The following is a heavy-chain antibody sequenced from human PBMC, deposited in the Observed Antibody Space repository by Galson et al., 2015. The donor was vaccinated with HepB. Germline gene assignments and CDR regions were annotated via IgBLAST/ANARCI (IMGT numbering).Heavy chain of an antibody. Sequence: SLRLSCAASGFTFSSYAMHWVRQAPGKGLEWVAVISYDGSNKYYADSVKGRFTISRDNSKNTLYLQMNSLRAEDTAVYYCARDDGWPYDFWSGYYRTHYYYGMDVWGQGTTVTVSS. V-gene: IGHV3-30-3*01. CDR2: ISYDGSNK. CDR1: GFTFSSYA. D-gene: IGHD3-3*01. CDR3: ARDDGWPYDFWSGYYRTHYYYGMDV. J-gene: IGHJ6*02.